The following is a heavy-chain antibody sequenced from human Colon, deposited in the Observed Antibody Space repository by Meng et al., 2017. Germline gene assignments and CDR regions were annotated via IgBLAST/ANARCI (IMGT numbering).Heavy chain of an antibody. D-gene: IGHD3-10*01. CDR3: ASYDGSGSYHK. J-gene: IGHJ4*02. CDR1: GFTFSNFG. V-gene: IGHV3-33*03. Sequence: GESLKISCAASGFTFSNFGMHWVRQAPGKGLEWVAVIWFDGGTKSYADSVKGRFTISRDNSKNTLYLQMNSLRVEDTAVYYCASYDGSGSYHKWGQGKLV. CDR2: IWFDGGTK.